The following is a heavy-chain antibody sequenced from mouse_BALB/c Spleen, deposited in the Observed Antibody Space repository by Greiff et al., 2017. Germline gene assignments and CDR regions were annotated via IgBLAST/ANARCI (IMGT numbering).Heavy chain of an antibody. J-gene: IGHJ4*01. CDR1: GFSLTGYG. D-gene: IGHD2-14*01. CDR3: AREDRYYYYAMDY. Sequence: VKLVESGPGLVAPSQSLSITCTVSGFSLTGYGVNWVRQPPGKGLEWLGMIWGDGSTDYNSALKSRLSISKDNSKSQVFLKMNSLQTDDTARYYCAREDRYYYYAMDYWGQGTSVTVSS. V-gene: IGHV2-6-7*01. CDR2: IWGDGST.